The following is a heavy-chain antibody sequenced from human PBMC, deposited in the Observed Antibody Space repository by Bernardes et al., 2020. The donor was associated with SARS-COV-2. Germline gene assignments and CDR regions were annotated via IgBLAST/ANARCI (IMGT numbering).Heavy chain of an antibody. V-gene: IGHV3-30*18. CDR1: GFTISGYG. Sequence: GGSLRLSCAAPGFTISGYGMHWARQAPGKGLEWVAVISYDGRNEYYGDSVKGRFKASRDNSKNTLSLEMNSLKPEDTAVYFCAKDLRFLDPVRTYGLDVWGQGTMVTVSS. J-gene: IGHJ6*02. CDR3: AKDLRFLDPVRTYGLDV. CDR2: ISYDGRNE. D-gene: IGHD3-3*01.